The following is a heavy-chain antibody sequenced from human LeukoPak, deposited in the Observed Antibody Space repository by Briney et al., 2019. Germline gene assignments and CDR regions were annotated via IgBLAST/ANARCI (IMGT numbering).Heavy chain of an antibody. Sequence: SETLSLTCTVSGGSISSGDYYWSWTRQPPGKGLEWIGYIYDSETTYYNPSLKSRVTISIDTSKNQFSLKLNSVTAADTAVYYCARDFTDTITVTGDVYYMDVWGKGTTVTVSS. D-gene: IGHD5-24*01. J-gene: IGHJ6*03. CDR3: ARDFTDTITVTGDVYYMDV. V-gene: IGHV4-30-4*08. CDR2: IYDSETT. CDR1: GGSISSGDYY.